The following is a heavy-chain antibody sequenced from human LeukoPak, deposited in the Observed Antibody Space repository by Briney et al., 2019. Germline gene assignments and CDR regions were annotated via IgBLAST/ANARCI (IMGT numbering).Heavy chain of an antibody. D-gene: IGHD2-8*01. V-gene: IGHV3-21*01. CDR3: ARNGRYRWDNWFDP. CDR1: GFTFASFA. J-gene: IGHJ5*02. CDR2: IHSSGGDT. Sequence: GGSLRPSGAAAGFTFASFAMGWVRQVPGKGRGWVSTIHSSGGDTYYADSVKGRFTISRDNARDSLHLQMNSLRVEDTAVYYCARNGRYRWDNWFDPWGQGTLVTVSS.